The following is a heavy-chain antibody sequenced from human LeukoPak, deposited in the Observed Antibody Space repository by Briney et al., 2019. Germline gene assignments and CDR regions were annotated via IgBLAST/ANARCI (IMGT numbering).Heavy chain of an antibody. D-gene: IGHD1/OR15-1a*01. J-gene: IGHJ4*02. Sequence: ASVKVSCKASGYTFTGYYMHWVRQAPGQGLEWMGRINPNSGGTNYAQKFQGRVTMTRDTSISTAYMELSRLRSDDTAVCYCARKSYRTGTFDYWGQGTLVTVSS. V-gene: IGHV1-2*06. CDR3: ARKSYRTGTFDY. CDR1: GYTFTGYY. CDR2: INPNSGGT.